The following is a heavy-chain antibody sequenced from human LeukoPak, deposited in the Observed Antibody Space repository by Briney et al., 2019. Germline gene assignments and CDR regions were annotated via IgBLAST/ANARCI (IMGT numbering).Heavy chain of an antibody. J-gene: IGHJ4*02. CDR1: GGSFSGYY. V-gene: IGHV4-34*01. CDR2: IYYSGST. Sequence: SETLSLTCAVYGGSFSGYYWSWIRQPPGKGLEWIGSIYYSGSTYYNPSLKSRVTISVDTSKNQFSLKLSSVTAADTAVYYCARVFSGYDLIDYWGQGTLVTVSS. D-gene: IGHD5-12*01. CDR3: ARVFSGYDLIDY.